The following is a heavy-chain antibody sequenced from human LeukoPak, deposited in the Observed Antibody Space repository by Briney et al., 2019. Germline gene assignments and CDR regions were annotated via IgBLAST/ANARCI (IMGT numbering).Heavy chain of an antibody. V-gene: IGHV3-30*02. CDR3: ARANMVRGVGSFFDRNWFDP. D-gene: IGHD3-10*01. Sequence: GGSLRLSCAASGFTFSNFGMHWVRQAPGKGLEWVAFIRYDGSNTYYADSVKGRFTISRDNSKNTLYLQMNSLRAEDTAVYYCARANMVRGVGSFFDRNWFDPWGQGTLVTVSS. CDR1: GFTFSNFG. J-gene: IGHJ5*02. CDR2: IRYDGSNT.